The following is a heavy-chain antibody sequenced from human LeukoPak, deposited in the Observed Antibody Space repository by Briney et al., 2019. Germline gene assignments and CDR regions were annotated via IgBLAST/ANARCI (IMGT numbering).Heavy chain of an antibody. V-gene: IGHV1-69*10. CDR2: FIPILDTA. CDR3: AGIPVFGVVLHQEPV. Sequence: GASVKVSCKASGYTFTDYYMHWVRQAPGQGLEWMGVFIPILDTANSTQKFQGRLTITADKSTNTVYMELSSLRFDDTAVYFCAGIPVFGVVLHQEPVWGKGTTVTVSS. CDR1: GYTFTDYY. D-gene: IGHD3-3*01. J-gene: IGHJ6*03.